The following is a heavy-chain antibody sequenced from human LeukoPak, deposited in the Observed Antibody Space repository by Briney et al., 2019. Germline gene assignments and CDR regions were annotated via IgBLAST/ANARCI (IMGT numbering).Heavy chain of an antibody. Sequence: ASAKDSSKASGYTFTSYYMHWVPQAPGQGLEWMGIINPSGGSTSYAQKFQGRVTMTRDTSTSTVYMEMSSLRSEDTAVYYCARSYDSYDYWGQGTLGTVSS. CDR1: GYTFTSYY. V-gene: IGHV1-46*01. J-gene: IGHJ4*02. CDR2: INPSGGST. CDR3: ARSYDSYDY. D-gene: IGHD3-22*01.